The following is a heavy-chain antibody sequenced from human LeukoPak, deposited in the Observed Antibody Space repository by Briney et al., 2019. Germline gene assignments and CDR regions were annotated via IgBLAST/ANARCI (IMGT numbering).Heavy chain of an antibody. Sequence: ASVKVSCKASGYTFTSYGISWVRQAPGQGLEWMGWISAYNGNTNYAQKLQGRVTMTTDTSTSTAYMELRSLRSVDTAVYYCARAPGDYNDRGGYYGYDYWGQGTLVTVSS. CDR2: ISAYNGNT. D-gene: IGHD3-22*01. V-gene: IGHV1-18*01. J-gene: IGHJ4*02. CDR1: GYTFTSYG. CDR3: ARAPGDYNDRGGYYGYDY.